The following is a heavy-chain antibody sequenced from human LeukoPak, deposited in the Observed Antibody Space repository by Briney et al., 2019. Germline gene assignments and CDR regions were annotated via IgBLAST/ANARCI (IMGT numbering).Heavy chain of an antibody. D-gene: IGHD1-14*01. CDR1: GFTFSIYS. CDR2: ITGSSDTI. J-gene: IGHJ4*02. Sequence: GGSLRLSCAASGFTFSIYSMNWVRQAPGKGLEWVSYITGSSDTIYYADSVKGRFTISRDNAKNSLYLQMNSLRAEDTAVYYCARGTLNIPGEHGAFDYWGQGTLVTVSS. CDR3: ARGTLNIPGEHGAFDY. V-gene: IGHV3-48*04.